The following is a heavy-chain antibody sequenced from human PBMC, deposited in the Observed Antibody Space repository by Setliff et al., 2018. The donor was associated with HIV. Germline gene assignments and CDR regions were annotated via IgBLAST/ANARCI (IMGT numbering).Heavy chain of an antibody. V-gene: IGHV3-11*04. CDR1: GFTFSDYY. CDR3: ARDPPWNYDSSGYPYYFDY. J-gene: IGHJ4*02. CDR2: ISSSGTTI. D-gene: IGHD3-22*01. Sequence: PGGSLRLSCAASGFTFSDYYMSWIRQAPGKGLEWVSYISSSGTTIYYADSVKGRCSISRDNAKNSLYLQMNSLRAEDTAVYYCARDPPWNYDSSGYPYYFDYWGQGTLVTVSS.